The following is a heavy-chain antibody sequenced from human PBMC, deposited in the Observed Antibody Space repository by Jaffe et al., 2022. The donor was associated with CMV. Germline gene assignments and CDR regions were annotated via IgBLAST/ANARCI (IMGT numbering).Heavy chain of an antibody. D-gene: IGHD6-13*01. Sequence: EVQLVESGGGLVKPGGSLRLSCAASGFTFSSYSMNWVRQAPGKGLEWVSSISSSSSYIYYADSVKGRFTISRDNAKNSLYLQMNSLRAEDTAVYYCARERSSWYGVDYWGQGTLVTVSS. CDR1: GFTFSSYS. CDR2: ISSSSSYI. CDR3: ARERSSWYGVDY. V-gene: IGHV3-21*01. J-gene: IGHJ4*02.